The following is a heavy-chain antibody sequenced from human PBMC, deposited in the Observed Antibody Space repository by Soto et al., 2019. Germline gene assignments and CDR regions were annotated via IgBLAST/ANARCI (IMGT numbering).Heavy chain of an antibody. CDR2: IYYSGST. D-gene: IGHD2-15*01. CDR3: ARSHGYCRGGSWYWFDP. V-gene: IGHV4-59*01. J-gene: IGHJ5*02. Sequence: SETLSLTCTVSGGSISSYYWSWIRQPPGKGLEWIGYIYYSGSTNYNPSLKSRVTISVDTSKNQFSLKLSSVTAADTAVYYCARSHGYCRGGSWYWFDPWGQGXLVTVSS. CDR1: GGSISSYY.